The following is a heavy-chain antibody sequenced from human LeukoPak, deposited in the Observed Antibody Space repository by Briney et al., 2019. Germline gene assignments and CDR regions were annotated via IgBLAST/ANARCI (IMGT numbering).Heavy chain of an antibody. J-gene: IGHJ4*02. CDR3: AKGKDFDY. CDR1: GFTFSSYG. Sequence: GGSLRLSGAASGFTFSSYGMHWVRQAPGKGLEWVAVISYDGSNKYYADSVKGRFTISRDNSKNTLYLQMNSLRAEDTAVYYCAKGKDFDYWGQGTLVTVSS. CDR2: ISYDGSNK. V-gene: IGHV3-30*18.